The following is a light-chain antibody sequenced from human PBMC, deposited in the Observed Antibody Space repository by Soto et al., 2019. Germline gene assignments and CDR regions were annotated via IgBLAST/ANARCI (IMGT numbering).Light chain of an antibody. CDR1: HSLVYSDGNTS. Sequence: DVVMTQSPLSLPVTLGQPASISCRSSHSLVYSDGNTSLNWFQQRPGQSPRRLIYKVSNRDSGVPDRFSGSGSGTDFTLKISRVEAEDVGVYYCMQGTHWPPITFGQGTRLEIK. V-gene: IGKV2-30*01. J-gene: IGKJ5*01. CDR3: MQGTHWPPIT. CDR2: KVS.